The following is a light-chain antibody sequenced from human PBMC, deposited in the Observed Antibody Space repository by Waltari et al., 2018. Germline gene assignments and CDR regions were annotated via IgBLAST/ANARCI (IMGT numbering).Light chain of an antibody. Sequence: DIQMTQSPSSLSASVGDRVTVTCRASQPISTYVNWYQQKSGKAPKLLIYAASTLQSGVPSRFSGSGSGTEFTLTISSLQPEDFATYFCQQSYTIPLFGQGTRL. CDR2: AAS. J-gene: IGKJ5*01. CDR1: QPISTY. CDR3: QQSYTIPL. V-gene: IGKV1-39*01.